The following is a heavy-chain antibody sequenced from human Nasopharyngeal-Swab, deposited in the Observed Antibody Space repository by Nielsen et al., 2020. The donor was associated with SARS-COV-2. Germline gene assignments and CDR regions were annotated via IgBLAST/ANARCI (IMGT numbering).Heavy chain of an antibody. V-gene: IGHV3-11*04. CDR3: ARGVETIHH. CDR1: GFSFSEYY. Sequence: SCAASGFSFSEYYMSWIRQAPGKGLEWISDISSSGSITHYADSMKGRFTISRDNAKKPLYLQMNSLRAEDTAVYYCARGVETIHHWGQGSLVTVSS. J-gene: IGHJ1*01. D-gene: IGHD5-24*01. CDR2: ISSSGSIT.